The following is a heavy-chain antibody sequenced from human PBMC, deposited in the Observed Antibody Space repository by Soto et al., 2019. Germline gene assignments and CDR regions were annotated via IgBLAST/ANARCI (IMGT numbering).Heavy chain of an antibody. D-gene: IGHD3-22*01. CDR1: GGTFSSYA. J-gene: IGHJ5*02. Sequence: QVQLVQSGAEVKKPGSSVKVSCKASGGTFSSYAISWVRQAPGQGLEWMGGIIPIFGTANYAQKFQGRVTITADESTSTAYMELSSLRSEDTAAYYCASLKDYYDSSGTGWFDPWGQGTLVTVSS. CDR3: ASLKDYYDSSGTGWFDP. CDR2: IIPIFGTA. V-gene: IGHV1-69*12.